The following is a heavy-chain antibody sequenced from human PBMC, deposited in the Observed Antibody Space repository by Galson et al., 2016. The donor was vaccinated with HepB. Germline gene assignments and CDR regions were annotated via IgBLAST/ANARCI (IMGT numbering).Heavy chain of an antibody. V-gene: IGHV3-23*01. CDR1: GFTFTSYA. CDR3: ARESDYNIHSFDY. CDR2: ISGSGGST. D-gene: IGHD3-10*01. Sequence: SLRLSCAASGFTFTSYAMSWVRQAPGKGLEWVSYISGSGGSTFYTDSVKGRFTISRDNSKNTLDLQMSSLRVEDTAVYYCARESDYNIHSFDYWGQGTQVTVSS. J-gene: IGHJ4*02.